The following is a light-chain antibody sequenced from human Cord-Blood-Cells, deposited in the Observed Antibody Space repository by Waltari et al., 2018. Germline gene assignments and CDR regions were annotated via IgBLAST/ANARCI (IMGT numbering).Light chain of an antibody. CDR2: GAS. J-gene: IGKJ1*01. CDR1: QSVSSSY. CDR3: QQYGSSQT. Sequence: VLTQSPGTLSLSPGERATLSCRASQSVSSSYLAWYQQKPGQAPRLLIYGASSRATGIPDRFSGSGSGTDFTLTISSLEPEDFAVYYCQQYGSSQTFGQGTKLEIK. V-gene: IGKV3-20*01.